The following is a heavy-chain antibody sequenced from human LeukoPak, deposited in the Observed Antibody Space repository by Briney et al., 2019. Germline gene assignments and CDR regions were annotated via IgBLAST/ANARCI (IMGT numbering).Heavy chain of an antibody. CDR3: ASTSGGGSDDAFDI. CDR1: GFTFSSYA. D-gene: IGHD2-8*02. CDR2: ISSNGGST. Sequence: GGSLRLSCAASGFTFSSYAMHWVRQAPGKGLEYVSAISSNGGSTYYANSVKGRFTISRDNSKNTLYLQMNSLRAEDTAVYYCASTSGGGSDDAFDIWGQGTMVTVSS. J-gene: IGHJ3*02. V-gene: IGHV3-64*01.